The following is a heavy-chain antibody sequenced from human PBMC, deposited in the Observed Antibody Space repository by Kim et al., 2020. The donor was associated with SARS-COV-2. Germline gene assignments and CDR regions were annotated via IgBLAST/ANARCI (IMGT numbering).Heavy chain of an antibody. Sequence: ASVKVSCKASGYTFTSYAMNWVRQAPGQGLEWMGWINTNTGNPTYAQGFTGRFVFSLDTSVSTAYLQISSLKAEDTAVYYCARTSYWYGHNWFDPWGQGTRVTVSS. CDR1: GYTFTSYA. CDR2: INTNTGNP. J-gene: IGHJ5*02. V-gene: IGHV7-4-1*02. CDR3: ARTSYWYGHNWFDP. D-gene: IGHD1-26*01.